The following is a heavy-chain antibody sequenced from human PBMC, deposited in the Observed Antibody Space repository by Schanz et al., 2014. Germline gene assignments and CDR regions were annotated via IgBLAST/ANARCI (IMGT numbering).Heavy chain of an antibody. Sequence: EVQLLESGGGLVQPGGSLRLSCAASGFTFSSYAMSWVRQAPGKGLEWVSALSGSGGSKYYADSVKGRFTISRDSPKNTLYLQMNSLRAEDTAVYYCAKDPSHGDYDYYFDYWGQGTLVTVSS. V-gene: IGHV3-23*01. CDR3: AKDPSHGDYDYYFDY. CDR2: LSGSGGSK. D-gene: IGHD3-22*01. CDR1: GFTFSSYA. J-gene: IGHJ4*02.